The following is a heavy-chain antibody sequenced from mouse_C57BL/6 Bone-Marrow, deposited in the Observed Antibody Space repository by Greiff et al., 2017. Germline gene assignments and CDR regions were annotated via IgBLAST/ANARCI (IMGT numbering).Heavy chain of an antibody. CDR3: ERHGEYDRDYAMDY. CDR1: GFTFSDYG. J-gene: IGHJ4*01. Sequence: DVQLVESGGGLVKPGGSLKLSCAASGFTFSDYGMHWVRQAPEKGLEWVAYISSGGSTIYYADTVKGRFTISRYNAKNTLFLQMTSLRSEETAMYYCERHGEYDRDYAMDYWGQGTSVTVSS. D-gene: IGHD2-14*01. V-gene: IGHV5-17*01. CDR2: ISSGGSTI.